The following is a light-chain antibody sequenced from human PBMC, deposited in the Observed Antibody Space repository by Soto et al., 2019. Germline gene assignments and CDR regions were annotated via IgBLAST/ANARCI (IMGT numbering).Light chain of an antibody. CDR2: ASS. CDR3: QLYGISPH. Sequence: EIGLRQSPGTLSLSPWERATLSCRASQSVSNNYLAWYQQKPGQAPRLLIYASSNRATGIPDRFSGSASGTDFTLTINRLEPEDFAVYYCQLYGISPHFGQGTRLQI. CDR1: QSVSNNY. J-gene: IGKJ5*01. V-gene: IGKV3-20*01.